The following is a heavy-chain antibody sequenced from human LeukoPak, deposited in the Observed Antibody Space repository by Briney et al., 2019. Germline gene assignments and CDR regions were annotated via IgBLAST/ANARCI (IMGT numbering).Heavy chain of an antibody. D-gene: IGHD1-26*01. V-gene: IGHV3-23*01. J-gene: IGHJ4*02. CDR1: GFTFSSYA. CDR3: AKDTRIVGATMGRIDSGDY. CDR2: ISGSGGST. Sequence: GGSLRLSCAASGFTFSSYAMSWVRQAPGKGLEWVSAISGSGGSTYYADSVKGRFTISRDNSKNTLYLQMNSLRAEDTAVYYCAKDTRIVGATMGRIDSGDYWGQGTLVTVSS.